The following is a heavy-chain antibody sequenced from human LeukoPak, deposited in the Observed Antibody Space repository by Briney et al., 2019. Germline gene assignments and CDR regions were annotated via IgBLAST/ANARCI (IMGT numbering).Heavy chain of an antibody. CDR2: ISYDGSNK. J-gene: IGHJ4*02. V-gene: IGHV3-30*18. CDR1: GFNLRCYG. CDR3: AKDGITGYYYDSSGYYPFDY. Sequence: GSLRLSCAASGFNLRCYGMHWVRQAPGQGLEWVGGISYDGSNKYYADSVKGRFTISRDNSKNTLYLQMNSLRAEDTAVYYCAKDGITGYYYDSSGYYPFDYWGQGTLVTVSS. D-gene: IGHD3-22*01.